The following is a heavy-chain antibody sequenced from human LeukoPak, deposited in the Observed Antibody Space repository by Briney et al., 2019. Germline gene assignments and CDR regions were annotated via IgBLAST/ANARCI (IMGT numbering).Heavy chain of an antibody. J-gene: IGHJ4*02. CDR2: INHSGST. V-gene: IGHV4-34*01. CDR1: GGSFSGYY. D-gene: IGHD3-10*01. Sequence: SETLSLTCAVYGGSFSGYYWSWIRQPPGKGLEWIGEINHSGSTNYNPSLKSRVTISVDTSKNQFSLKLSSVTAADTAVYYCARQERAMVRGVAYYFDYWGQGTLVTVSS. CDR3: ARQERAMVRGVAYYFDY.